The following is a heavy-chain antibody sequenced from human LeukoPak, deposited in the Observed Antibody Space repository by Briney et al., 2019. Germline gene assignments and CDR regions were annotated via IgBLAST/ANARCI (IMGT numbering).Heavy chain of an antibody. V-gene: IGHV1-8*01. Sequence: ASVKVSCKASGYTFTSYDINWVRQATGQGLEWMGWMNPNSGNTGYAQKFQGRVTMTRNTSISTAYMELSSLRSEDTAVYYCARGIRITIFGAGAEGYWGQGTLVTVSS. CDR3: ARGIRITIFGAGAEGY. CDR1: GYTFTSYD. CDR2: MNPNSGNT. D-gene: IGHD3-3*01. J-gene: IGHJ4*02.